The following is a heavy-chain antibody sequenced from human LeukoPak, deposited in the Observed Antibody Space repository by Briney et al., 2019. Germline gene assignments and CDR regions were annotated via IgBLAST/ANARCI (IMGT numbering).Heavy chain of an antibody. CDR1: GGSISSYY. CDR2: IYYSGST. CDR3: ASQGPGVPSWDAFDI. Sequence: SETLSLTCTVSGGSISSYYWGWIRQPPGKGLEWIGSIYYSGSTYYNPSLKSRVTISVDTSKNQFSLKLSSVTAADTAVYYCASQGPGVPSWDAFDIWGQGTMVTVSS. J-gene: IGHJ3*02. V-gene: IGHV4-39*07. D-gene: IGHD3-10*01.